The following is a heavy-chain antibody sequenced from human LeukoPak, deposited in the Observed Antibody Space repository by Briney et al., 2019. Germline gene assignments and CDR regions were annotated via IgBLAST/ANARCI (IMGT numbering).Heavy chain of an antibody. V-gene: IGHV4-59*02. Sequence: SETLSLSCTASGDSVSSNYWSWVRQPPGKGLEWIGYIYNAGNTNYKPSLKSRFTMSMDTSKNQLTLKLSSVTAEDTAVYYCARGYGNSGSCLDFWGRGTRFTAS. J-gene: IGHJ4*02. CDR1: GDSVSSNY. D-gene: IGHD1-26*01. CDR3: ARGYGNSGSCLDF. CDR2: IYNAGNT.